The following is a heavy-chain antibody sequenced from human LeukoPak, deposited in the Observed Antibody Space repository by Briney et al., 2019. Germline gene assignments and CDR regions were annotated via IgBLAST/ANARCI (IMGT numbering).Heavy chain of an antibody. V-gene: IGHV4-34*01. CDR2: INHSGST. CDR1: GGSFSGYY. J-gene: IGHJ6*02. D-gene: IGHD6-6*01. CDR3: ARGRGYSSSSGFYYYYGMDV. Sequence: SETLSLTCAVYGGSFSGYYWSWIRQPPGKGLEWIGEINHSGSTNYNPSLKSRVTTSVDTSKNQFSLKLSSVTAADTAVYYCARGRGYSSSSGFYYYYGMDVWGQGTTVTVSS.